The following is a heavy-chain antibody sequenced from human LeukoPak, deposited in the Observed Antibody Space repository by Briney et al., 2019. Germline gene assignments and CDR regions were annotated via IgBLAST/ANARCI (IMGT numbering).Heavy chain of an antibody. CDR2: IKTKADGGTT. V-gene: IGHV3-15*01. Sequence: GGSLRLSCAASGFIFTNAWMNWVRQTPGKGLEWVGRIKTKADGGTTDYAAPVKGRFTISRDDSTNTLYLQMNNLRTEDTAVYYCTTVRTYWGQGTLVTVSS. J-gene: IGHJ4*02. CDR3: TTVRTY. CDR1: GFIFTNAW.